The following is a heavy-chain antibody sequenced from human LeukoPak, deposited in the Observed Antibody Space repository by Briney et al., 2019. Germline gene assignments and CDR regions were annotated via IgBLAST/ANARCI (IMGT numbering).Heavy chain of an antibody. Sequence: GGSLRLSCAASGFTFSGSAMHWVRQASGKGLEWVGRIRSKANSYATAYAASVKGRFTISRDDSKNTAYLHMNSLKTEDTAVYYCTRPYYYDSSGYRRDIWGQGTMVTVSS. V-gene: IGHV3-73*01. CDR2: IRSKANSYAT. J-gene: IGHJ3*02. D-gene: IGHD3-22*01. CDR3: TRPYYYDSSGYRRDI. CDR1: GFTFSGSA.